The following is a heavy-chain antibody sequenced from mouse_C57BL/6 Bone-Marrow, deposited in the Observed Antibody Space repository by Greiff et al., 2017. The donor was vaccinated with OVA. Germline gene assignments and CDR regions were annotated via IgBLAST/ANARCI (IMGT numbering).Heavy chain of an antibody. J-gene: IGHJ1*03. V-gene: IGHV1-81*01. CDR1: GYTFTSYG. D-gene: IGHD1-1*01. CDR2: IYPRSGNT. Sequence: QVQLKQSGAELARPGASVKLSCKASGYTFTSYGISWVKQRTGQGLEWIGEIYPRSGNTYYNEKFKGKATLTADKSSSTAYMELRSLTSEDSAVYFCASITTDWYFDVWGTGTTVTVSS. CDR3: ASITTDWYFDV.